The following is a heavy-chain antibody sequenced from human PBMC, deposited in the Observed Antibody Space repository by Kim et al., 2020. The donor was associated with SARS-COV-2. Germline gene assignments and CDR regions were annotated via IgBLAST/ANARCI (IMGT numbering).Heavy chain of an antibody. CDR3: ATEIVGATGFDY. D-gene: IGHD1-26*01. J-gene: IGHJ4*02. Sequence: YYANPRKGRFTISRDNSKNTLYLQMNSLGAEDTAVYYWATEIVGATGFDYWGQGTLVTVSS. V-gene: IGHV3-33*01.